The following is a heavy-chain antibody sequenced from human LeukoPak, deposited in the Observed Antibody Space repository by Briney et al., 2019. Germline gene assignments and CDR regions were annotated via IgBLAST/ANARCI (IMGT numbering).Heavy chain of an antibody. CDR3: ATSTKYSSSWGAFDI. J-gene: IGHJ3*02. Sequence: ASVKVSCKASGYTFTGYYMHWVRQAPGQGLEWMGWINPNSGGTNYAQKFQGRVTMTRDTSISTAYMELSSLTSDDTAVYHCATSTKYSSSWGAFDIWGQGTMVTVSP. D-gene: IGHD6-13*01. CDR1: GYTFTGYY. V-gene: IGHV1-2*02. CDR2: INPNSGGT.